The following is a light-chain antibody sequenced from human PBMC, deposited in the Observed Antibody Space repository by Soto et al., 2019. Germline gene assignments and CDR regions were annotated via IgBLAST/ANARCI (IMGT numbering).Light chain of an antibody. CDR2: SSN. J-gene: IGLJ1*01. V-gene: IGLV1-44*01. CDR3: ATWDDSLHGYV. CDR1: NANIGNNK. Sequence: QSVLTQPPSASTTPGQQVTISCSGSNANIGNNKVNWYQQLPGTAPKLLIYSSNQRPSGVPDRFSGSKAGTSASLAISGLQSEDEANYYCATWDDSLHGYVFGAGTKLTVL.